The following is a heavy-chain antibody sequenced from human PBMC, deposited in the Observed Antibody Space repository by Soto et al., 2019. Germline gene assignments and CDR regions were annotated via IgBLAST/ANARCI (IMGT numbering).Heavy chain of an antibody. J-gene: IGHJ6*02. CDR2: INAGNGNT. CDR1: GYTFTSYA. D-gene: IGHD3-10*01. CDR3: ARPMVRGVIHYYGMDV. V-gene: IGHV1-3*01. Sequence: EASVKVSCKASGYTFTSYAMHCVRQAPGQRLEWMGWINAGNGNTKYSQKFQGRVTITRDTSASTAYMELSSLRSEDTAVYYCARPMVRGVIHYYGMDVWGQGTTVTVS.